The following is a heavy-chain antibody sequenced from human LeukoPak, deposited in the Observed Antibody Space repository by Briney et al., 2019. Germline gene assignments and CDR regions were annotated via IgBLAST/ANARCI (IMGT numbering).Heavy chain of an antibody. Sequence: GGSLGLSCAASGFSFSSYSMNWVRQAPGKGLEWVSYISSSSNTIYYADSVKGRFTISRDNAKKSLYLQMNSLRDEDTAVYYCAGEYSSSWFGGWFDPWGQGTLDTVSS. D-gene: IGHD2-2*01. V-gene: IGHV3-48*02. CDR2: ISSSSNTI. CDR3: AGEYSSSWFGGWFDP. J-gene: IGHJ5*02. CDR1: GFSFSSYS.